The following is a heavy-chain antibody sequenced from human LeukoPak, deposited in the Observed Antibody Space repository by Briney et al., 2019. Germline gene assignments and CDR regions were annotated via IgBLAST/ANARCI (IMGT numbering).Heavy chain of an antibody. CDR1: GGSFSGYY. CDR2: INHSGST. J-gene: IGHJ3*02. CDR3: ARDGNYGSGSYGAFDI. Sequence: SETLSLTCAVYGGSFSGYYWSWIRQPPGKGLERIGEINHSGSTNYNPSLKSRVTISVDTSKNQFSLKLSSVTAADTAVYYCARDGNYGSGSYGAFDIWGQGTMVTVSS. V-gene: IGHV4-34*01. D-gene: IGHD3-10*01.